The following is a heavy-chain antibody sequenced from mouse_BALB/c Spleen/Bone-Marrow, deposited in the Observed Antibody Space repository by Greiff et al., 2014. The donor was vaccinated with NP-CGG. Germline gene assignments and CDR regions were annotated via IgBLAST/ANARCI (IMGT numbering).Heavy chain of an antibody. CDR3: ARKGNYVAMDY. Sequence: QVQLQQPGAELAKPGASVKMSCKASGYTFTSYWMHWVKQRPGQGLEWIGYINPSTGYTEYNQKFKDKATLTADKSSSTAYMQLSSLTSEDSAVYYCARKGNYVAMDYWGQGTSVTVSS. J-gene: IGHJ4*01. V-gene: IGHV1-7*01. CDR2: INPSTGYT. CDR1: GYTFTSYW. D-gene: IGHD2-1*01.